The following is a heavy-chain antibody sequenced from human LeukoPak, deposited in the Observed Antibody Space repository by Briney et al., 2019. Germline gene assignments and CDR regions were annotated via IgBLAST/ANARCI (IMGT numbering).Heavy chain of an antibody. J-gene: IGHJ4*02. CDR3: ARVRPGYYCDY. Sequence: GGSLRLSYVASGFTFSIYSMNWVRQAPGKGLEWVSYISKNSDDIYNADSVRGRFTISRDSAKNSLYLQMNSLRAEDTAVYYCARVRPGYYCDYWGQGILVTVSS. CDR2: ISKNSDDI. CDR1: GFTFSIYS. V-gene: IGHV3-21*05.